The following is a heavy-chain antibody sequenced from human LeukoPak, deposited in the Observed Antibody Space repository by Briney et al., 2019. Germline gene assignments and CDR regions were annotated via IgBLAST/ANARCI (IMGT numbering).Heavy chain of an antibody. CDR3: VGGIGWLPDY. D-gene: IGHD6-19*01. CDR1: GLTFSAYW. V-gene: IGHV3-7*01. CDR2: IEQDGSEK. Sequence: GGSLRLSCAASGLTFSAYWGNWVRQAPGKGLEWVANIEQDGSEKNYMDSVKGRFTTSRDNGENSLYLQMNSLRVEDTGVYYCVGGIGWLPDYWGQGTLVTVSS. J-gene: IGHJ4*02.